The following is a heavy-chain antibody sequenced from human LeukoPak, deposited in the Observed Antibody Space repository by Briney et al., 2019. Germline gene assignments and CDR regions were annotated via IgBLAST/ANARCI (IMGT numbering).Heavy chain of an antibody. D-gene: IGHD2/OR15-2a*01. CDR1: GFTFSSYS. J-gene: IGHJ4*02. CDR3: VRNNNNDY. CDR2: ISYDGSTK. Sequence: QPGGSLRLSCAASGFTFSSYSMNWVRQAPGKGLEWVAFISYDGSTKTYADSVKGRFTTSRDISLHLQMNSLRAEDTAVYYCVRNNNNDYWGQGTLVTVSS. V-gene: IGHV3-30*02.